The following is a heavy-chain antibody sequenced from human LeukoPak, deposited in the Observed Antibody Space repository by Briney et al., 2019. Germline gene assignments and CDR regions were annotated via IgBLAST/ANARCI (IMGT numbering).Heavy chain of an antibody. CDR2: VSGSGGST. Sequence: GGSLRLSCAASGFTFSSYAMSWVRQAPGKGLEWVSGVSGSGGSTYYADPVQGRFSISRDNSKNTLYPQMNSLRAEDTAVYYCARQYCTTTRCYYFDYWGQGTLVTVSS. J-gene: IGHJ4*02. V-gene: IGHV3-23*01. CDR3: ARQYCTTTRCYYFDY. CDR1: GFTFSSYA. D-gene: IGHD2-2*01.